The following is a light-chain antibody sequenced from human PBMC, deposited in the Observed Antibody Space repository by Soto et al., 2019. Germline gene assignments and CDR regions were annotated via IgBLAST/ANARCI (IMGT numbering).Light chain of an antibody. Sequence: SYELTQTPSVSVSPGQTATITCSGDKLGDKYVCWYQHKPGQSPTLVIYQDTKRPSGIPERFSGSNSGNTATLTISGTQAMDEAEYYCQAWDRSSALVFGGGTQLTVL. CDR1: KLGDKY. CDR2: QDT. V-gene: IGLV3-1*01. J-gene: IGLJ2*01. CDR3: QAWDRSSALV.